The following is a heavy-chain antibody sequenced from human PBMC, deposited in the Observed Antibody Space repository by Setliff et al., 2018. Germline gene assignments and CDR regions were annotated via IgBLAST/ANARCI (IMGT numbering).Heavy chain of an antibody. D-gene: IGHD1-1*01. CDR3: ARDMGQPYYFES. V-gene: IGHV4-39*07. CDR1: GGSISSSSHY. Sequence: PSETLSLTCTVSGGSISSSSHYWGWIRQPPGKGLEWIGSIYYTGSTYYNPSLKSRVTMSVDTSKRQFSLKLGSATAADMAVYCCARDMGQPYYFESWGLGTLVTVS. CDR2: IYYTGST. J-gene: IGHJ4*02.